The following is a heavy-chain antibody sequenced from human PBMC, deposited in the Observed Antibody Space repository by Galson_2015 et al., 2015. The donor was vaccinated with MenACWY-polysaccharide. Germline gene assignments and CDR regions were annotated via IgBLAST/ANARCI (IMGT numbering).Heavy chain of an antibody. CDR3: AKDSTDFWSVAGRFDH. Sequence: SLSPSVAASGFPFTSYAMTWVRQAPGKGLEWASAIRSSGTNTYYADSVKGRFTISRENSKNTLYLQMTSLRAEDTAVYYCAKDSTDFWSVAGRFDHWGQGTLVTVSS. CDR2: IRSSGTNT. D-gene: IGHD3-3*01. J-gene: IGHJ5*02. CDR1: GFPFTSYA. V-gene: IGHV3-23*01.